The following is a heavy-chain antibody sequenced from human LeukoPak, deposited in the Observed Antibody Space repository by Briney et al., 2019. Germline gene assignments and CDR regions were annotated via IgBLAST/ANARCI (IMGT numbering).Heavy chain of an antibody. CDR1: GFPVSSNY. J-gene: IGHJ6*02. Sequence: PGGSLTLSCAPSGFPVSSNYMSWVRHAPGKGREWVSVIYSGGSTNYAESVKGRFTISRDNSKNTLYLQMNSLRAEDTAVYYCARGAAAGTHYGMDVWGQGTTVTVSS. CDR3: ARGAAAGTHYGMDV. CDR2: IYSGGST. V-gene: IGHV3-66*01. D-gene: IGHD6-13*01.